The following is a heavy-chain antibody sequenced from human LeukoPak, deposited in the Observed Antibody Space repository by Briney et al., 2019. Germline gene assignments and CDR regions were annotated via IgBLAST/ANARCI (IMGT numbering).Heavy chain of an antibody. CDR1: GFTFSSYW. V-gene: IGHV3-74*01. D-gene: IGHD1-26*01. CDR2: INSDGSST. CDR3: ARVGHSGSYYAY. J-gene: IGHJ4*02. Sequence: GGSLRLSCAASGFTFSSYWMHWVRQAPGKGLVWVSRINSDGSSTSYADSVKGRFTISRDNAKSTLYLQTNSLRAEGTAVYYCARVGHSGSYYAYWGQGTLVTVSS.